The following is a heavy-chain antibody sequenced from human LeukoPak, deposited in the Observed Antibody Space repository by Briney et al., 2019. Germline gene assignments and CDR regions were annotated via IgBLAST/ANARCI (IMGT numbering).Heavy chain of an antibody. CDR2: IYHSGST. Sequence: SGALSLTCAVSGGSISSSNWWSWVRQPPGKGLEWIGEIYHSGSTNYNPSLKSRVTISVDKSKNQFSLKLSSVTAADTAAYYCASADGDYDSYYYGMDVWGKGTTVTVSS. CDR3: ASADGDYDSYYYGMDV. CDR1: GGSISSSNW. J-gene: IGHJ6*04. D-gene: IGHD4-17*01. V-gene: IGHV4-4*02.